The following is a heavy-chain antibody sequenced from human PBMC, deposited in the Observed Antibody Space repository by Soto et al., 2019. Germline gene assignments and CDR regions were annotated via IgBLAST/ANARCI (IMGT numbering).Heavy chain of an antibody. CDR3: ARTGHSGSYDV. CDR1: GYTFANYG. D-gene: IGHD1-26*01. CDR2: INAGDGGT. Sequence: ASVKVSCKASGYTFANYGIHWVRQAPGQRLEWMGWINAGDGGTKYSENFQDRVTITRDTSASTVYLGLSSLSSEDTASYYCARTGHSGSYDVWGQGTLVTVSS. V-gene: IGHV1-3*01. J-gene: IGHJ4*02.